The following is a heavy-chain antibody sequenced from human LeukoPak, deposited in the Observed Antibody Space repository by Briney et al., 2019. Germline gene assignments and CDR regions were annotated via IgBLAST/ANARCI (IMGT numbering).Heavy chain of an antibody. CDR1: GGSISSSSYY. CDR3: ARHQGPGVQLWLICDY. Sequence: SETLSLTCTVSGGSISSSSYYWGWIRQPPGKGLEWIGSIYYSGSTYYNPSLKSRVTISVDTSKNQFSLKLSSVTAADTAVYYCARHQGPGVQLWLICDYWGQGTLVTVSS. CDR2: IYYSGST. V-gene: IGHV4-39*01. J-gene: IGHJ4*02. D-gene: IGHD5-18*01.